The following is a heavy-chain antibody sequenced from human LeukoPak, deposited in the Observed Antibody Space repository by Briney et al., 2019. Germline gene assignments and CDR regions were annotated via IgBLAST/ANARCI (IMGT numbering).Heavy chain of an antibody. CDR1: GFTLSSYA. J-gene: IGHJ4*02. V-gene: IGHV3-23*01. D-gene: IGHD4-17*01. Sequence: GGSLRLSCAASGFTLSSYAMSWVRQAPGKGLEWVSAISGSGGSTYYADSVKGRFTISRDNSKNTLYLQMNSLRAEDKAVYYCAKPGRTYGFNDYWGQGTLVTVSS. CDR2: ISGSGGST. CDR3: AKPGRTYGFNDY.